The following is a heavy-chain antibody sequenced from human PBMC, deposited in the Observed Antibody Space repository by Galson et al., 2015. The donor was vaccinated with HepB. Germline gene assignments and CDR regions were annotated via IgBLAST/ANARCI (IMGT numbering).Heavy chain of an antibody. CDR1: GFTFSSYG. V-gene: IGHV3-33*08. Sequence: SLRLSCAASGFTFSSYGMHWVRQAPGKGLEWVAVIWYDGSNKYYADSVKGRFTISRDNSKNTLYLQMNSLRAEDTAVYYCARVRYSSGWYYFDYWGQGTLVTVSS. CDR2: IWYDGSNK. D-gene: IGHD6-19*01. CDR3: ARVRYSSGWYYFDY. J-gene: IGHJ4*02.